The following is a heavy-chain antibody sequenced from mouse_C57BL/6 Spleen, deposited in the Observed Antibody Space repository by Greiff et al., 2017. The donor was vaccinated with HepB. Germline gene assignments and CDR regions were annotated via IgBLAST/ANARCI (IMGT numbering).Heavy chain of an antibody. CDR3: ARDYYGSSFAY. CDR2: NNPNNGGT. J-gene: IGHJ3*01. D-gene: IGHD1-1*01. CDR1: GYTFTDYN. Sequence: VQLQQSGPELVKPGASVKIPCKASGYTFTDYNMDWVKQSNGKRLEWNGDNNPNNGGTIYNQKFKGKATLTVDKSSSTAYMERRSLTSEDTAVYYCARDYYGSSFAYWGQGTLVTVSA. V-gene: IGHV1-18*01.